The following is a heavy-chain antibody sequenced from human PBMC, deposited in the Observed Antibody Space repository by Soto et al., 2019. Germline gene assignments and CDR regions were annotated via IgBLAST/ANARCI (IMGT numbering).Heavy chain of an antibody. Sequence: ASVKVSCKASGYTFTSYGISWVRQAPGQGLEWMGWISAYNGNTNYAQKFQGRVTMTTDTSTSTAYMELRSLRSDDTAVYYCAIDTRLRWRYGLYFDYWGQGTLVTVSS. D-gene: IGHD2-21*01. CDR1: GYTFTSYG. V-gene: IGHV1-18*01. CDR2: ISAYNGNT. J-gene: IGHJ4*02. CDR3: AIDTRLRWRYGLYFDY.